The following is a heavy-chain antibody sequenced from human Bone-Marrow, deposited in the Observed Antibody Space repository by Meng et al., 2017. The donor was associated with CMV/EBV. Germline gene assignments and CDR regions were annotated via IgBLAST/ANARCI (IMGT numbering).Heavy chain of an antibody. CDR3: GKVGYSGSSHYSDY. J-gene: IGHJ4*02. D-gene: IGHD1-26*01. Sequence: GESLKISCAASGFTFSDYYMSWIRQAPGKGLEWVSYISSSGSTIYYADSVKGRFTSSRDNSKNTVDLQMGSLRADNTAVYYCGKVGYSGSSHYSDYWGQGTLVTVSS. V-gene: IGHV3-11*04. CDR1: GFTFSDYY. CDR2: ISSSGSTI.